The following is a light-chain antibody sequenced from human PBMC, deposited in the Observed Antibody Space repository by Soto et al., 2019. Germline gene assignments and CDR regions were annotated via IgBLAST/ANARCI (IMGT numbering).Light chain of an antibody. Sequence: DIQMTRSPSTLSGSVGDRVTITCRASQTISSWLAWYQQKPGKAPKLLIYKASTLKSGVPSRFSGSGSGTEFTLTISSLQPDDFATYYCQQYNSYCSFGQGTKVDIK. V-gene: IGKV1-5*03. CDR2: KAS. CDR1: QTISSW. J-gene: IGKJ1*01. CDR3: QQYNSYCS.